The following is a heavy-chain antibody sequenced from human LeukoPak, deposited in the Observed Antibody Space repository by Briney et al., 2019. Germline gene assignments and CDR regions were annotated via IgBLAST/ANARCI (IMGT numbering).Heavy chain of an antibody. CDR2: IYYDGST. V-gene: IGHV4-59*08. D-gene: IGHD3-16*01. CDR1: GGSISSYY. CDR3: ARRGGGHAFDI. J-gene: IGHJ3*02. Sequence: SETLSLTCTVSGGSISSYYWSWIRKPPGKGLEYIGYIYYDGSTNYNPSLKSRVTISIDTSKIHFSLRLSSVTAADTALYYCARRGGGHAFDIWGQGTIITVSP.